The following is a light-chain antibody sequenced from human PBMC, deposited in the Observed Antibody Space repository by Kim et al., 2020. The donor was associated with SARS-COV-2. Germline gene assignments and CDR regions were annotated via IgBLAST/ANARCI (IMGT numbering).Light chain of an antibody. Sequence: QSVLTQPPSASGTPGQRVTIFCSGSSSNIGTNPVNWYQQLPGTAPKLLIYDNNQRPSGVPDRFSGSKSGTSASLAISGLQSEDEADYYCAAWDDSLNGQVFGGGTQLTVL. V-gene: IGLV1-44*01. CDR3: AAWDDSLNGQV. J-gene: IGLJ2*01. CDR2: DNN. CDR1: SSNIGTNP.